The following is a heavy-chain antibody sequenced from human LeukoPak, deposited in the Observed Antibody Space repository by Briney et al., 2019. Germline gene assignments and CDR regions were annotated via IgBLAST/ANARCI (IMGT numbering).Heavy chain of an antibody. V-gene: IGHV1-2*02. D-gene: IGHD1-26*01. J-gene: IGHJ4*02. CDR1: GYTFTGYY. Sequence: ASVKVSCKASGYTFTGYYLHWVRQAPGQGVEWMGWINTNSGGTNYAQKFQGRVTMTRDTSISTAYMELSRLRSDDTAVYYCARDRGWELLRGYFDSWGQGTRVTVSS. CDR2: INTNSGGT. CDR3: ARDRGWELLRGYFDS.